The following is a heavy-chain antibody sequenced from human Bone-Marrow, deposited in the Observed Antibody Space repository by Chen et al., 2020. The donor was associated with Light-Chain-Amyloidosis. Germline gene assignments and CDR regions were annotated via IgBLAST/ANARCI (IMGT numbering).Heavy chain of an antibody. V-gene: IGHV4-38-2*02. J-gene: IGHJ4*02. CDR1: GYSISSGYY. D-gene: IGHD6-13*01. CDR3: ARDRAASGDYFDY. CDR2: IYHSGST. Sequence: QLQESGPGLVEPSKTLSLTCAVSGYSISSGYYWGWIRQPPGKGLEWIGSIYHSGSTYYNPSLKSRVTISIDTSKNQFSLKLSSVTAADTAVYYCARDRAASGDYFDYWGQGTLVTVSS.